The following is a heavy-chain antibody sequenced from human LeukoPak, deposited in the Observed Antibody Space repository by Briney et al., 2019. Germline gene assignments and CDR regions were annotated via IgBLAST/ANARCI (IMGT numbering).Heavy chain of an antibody. Sequence: SVKDSCKASGGTFSSYAISWVRQAPGQGLEWMGRIIPILGIANYAQKFQGRVTITADKSTSTAYMELSSLRSEDTAVYYCARASQWELLDYWGQGTLVTVSS. CDR3: ARASQWELLDY. CDR1: GGTFSSYA. J-gene: IGHJ4*02. V-gene: IGHV1-69*04. CDR2: IIPILGIA. D-gene: IGHD1-26*01.